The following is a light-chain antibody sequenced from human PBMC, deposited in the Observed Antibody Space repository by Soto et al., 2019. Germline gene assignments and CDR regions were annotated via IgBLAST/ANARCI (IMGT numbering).Light chain of an antibody. J-gene: IGKJ4*01. Sequence: EIVLTQSPATLSLSPGERATLSCRASQSVSRYLAWYQQKPGQAPRLLIYDAFNRATGIPARFSASGSGTDFTLTISSLEPEDCAVYYCQQRSDWPFTFGGGTKVQIK. CDR3: QQRSDWPFT. CDR2: DAF. CDR1: QSVSRY. V-gene: IGKV3-11*01.